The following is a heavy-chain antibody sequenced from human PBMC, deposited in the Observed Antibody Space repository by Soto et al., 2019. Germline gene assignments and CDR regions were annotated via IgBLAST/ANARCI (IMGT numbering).Heavy chain of an antibody. CDR1: GYTFTSYA. J-gene: IGHJ6*03. CDR2: INAGNGNT. CDR3: AIGVKYNWKDDVCMDV. Sequence: GASVKVSCKASGYTFTSYAMHWVRQAPGQRLEWMGWINAGNGNTKYSQKFQGRVTITRDTSASTAYMELSSLRSEDTAVYYCAIGVKYNWKDDVCMDVWGKGTTVTVSS. V-gene: IGHV1-3*01. D-gene: IGHD1-20*01.